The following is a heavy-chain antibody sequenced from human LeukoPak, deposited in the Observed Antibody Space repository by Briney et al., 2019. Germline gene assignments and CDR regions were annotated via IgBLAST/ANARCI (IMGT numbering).Heavy chain of an antibody. CDR3: ARTHYDFWSGLNWFDP. D-gene: IGHD3-3*01. J-gene: IGHJ5*02. CDR2: ISSSSSYI. V-gene: IGHV3-21*01. Sequence: PGGSLRLSCAASGFTFSSYSMNWVRQAPGKGLEWVSSISSSSSYIYYADSVKGRFTISRDNAKNSLYLQMNSLRAEDTAVYYCARTHYDFWSGLNWFDPWGQGTLVTVSS. CDR1: GFTFSSYS.